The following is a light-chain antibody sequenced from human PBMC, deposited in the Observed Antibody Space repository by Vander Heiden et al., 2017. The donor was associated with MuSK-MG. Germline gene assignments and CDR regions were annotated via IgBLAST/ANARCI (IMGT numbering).Light chain of an antibody. CDR1: QSVGTD. CDR2: GAS. Sequence: EIVMTQSPATLSVSPGERVALSCRASQSVGTDLAWYQQRPGQAPRLLLYGASTRATGVPARFSGSGSGTEFTLTIASLQIEDFAVYYCQHYHGWSRTFGPGTKVEF. J-gene: IGKJ1*01. V-gene: IGKV3-15*01. CDR3: QHYHGWSRT.